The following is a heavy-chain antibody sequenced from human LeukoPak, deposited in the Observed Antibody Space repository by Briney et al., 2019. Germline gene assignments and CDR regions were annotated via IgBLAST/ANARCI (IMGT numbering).Heavy chain of an antibody. Sequence: GGSLRLSCVASGFSFGHFTMNWLRLSPGRGLEWVSSISSQNSYIHYADSVRARFSISRDNANSPLYLQMNRLSPEDSAVYFCARKQLGSTFDIWGQGAMVTVSS. CDR2: ISSQNSYI. D-gene: IGHD1-1*01. J-gene: IGHJ3*02. CDR1: GFSFGHFT. CDR3: ARKQLGSTFDI. V-gene: IGHV3-21*06.